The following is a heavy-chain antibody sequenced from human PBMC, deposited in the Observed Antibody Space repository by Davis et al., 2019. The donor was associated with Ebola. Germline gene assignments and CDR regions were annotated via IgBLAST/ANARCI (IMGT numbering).Heavy chain of an antibody. CDR1: GGSFSGYY. Sequence: SETLSLTCAVYGGSFSGYYWSWIRQPPGKGLEWIGEINHIGSTNYNPSLKSRVTISVDTSKNQFSLKLSSVTAADTAVYYCARHRYSSSVILYYYYGMDVWGQGTTVTVSS. J-gene: IGHJ6*02. V-gene: IGHV4-34*01. D-gene: IGHD6-6*01. CDR3: ARHRYSSSVILYYYYGMDV. CDR2: INHIGST.